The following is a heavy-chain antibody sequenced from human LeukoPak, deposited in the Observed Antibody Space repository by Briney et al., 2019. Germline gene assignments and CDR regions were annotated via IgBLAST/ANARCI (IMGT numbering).Heavy chain of an antibody. CDR2: ISYDGSNK. CDR3: APPKYYGYSFDY. D-gene: IGHD3-10*01. J-gene: IGHJ4*02. Sequence: PGGSLRLSCAASGFTFSSYAMHWVRQAPGKGLEWVAVISYDGSNKYYADSVKGRFTISRDNSKNTLYLQMNSLRAEDTAVYYYAPPKYYGYSFDYWGQGTLVTVSS. CDR1: GFTFSSYA. V-gene: IGHV3-30*04.